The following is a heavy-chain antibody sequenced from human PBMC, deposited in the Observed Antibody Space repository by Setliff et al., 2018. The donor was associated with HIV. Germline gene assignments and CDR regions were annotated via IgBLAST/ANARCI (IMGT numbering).Heavy chain of an antibody. Sequence: TSETLSLTCTVSGGSISGSYYYWGWIRQPPGKGLEWVGYIYYSGDTYYNPSLKSRVTISVDTSENRFSLTLNSVTAADTAVYYCATEMAAIRQDAFDIWGLGTRVTVSS. D-gene: IGHD6-19*01. V-gene: IGHV4-39*07. J-gene: IGHJ3*02. CDR3: ATEMAAIRQDAFDI. CDR2: IYYSGDT. CDR1: GGSISGSYYY.